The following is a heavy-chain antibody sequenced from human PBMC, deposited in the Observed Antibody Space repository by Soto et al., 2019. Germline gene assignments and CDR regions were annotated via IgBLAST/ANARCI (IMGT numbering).Heavy chain of an antibody. CDR3: AIDYNLYSSSARYALDI. V-gene: IGHV1-24*01. D-gene: IGHD6-6*01. Sequence: GASVKVSCKVSGYTLTELSMHWVRQAPGKGLEWMGGFDPEDGETIYAQKFQGRVTMTEDTSTDTAYMELSSLRSDDTAVYYCAIDYNLYSSSARYALDIWGQGTMVTVSS. J-gene: IGHJ3*02. CDR1: GYTLTELS. CDR2: FDPEDGET.